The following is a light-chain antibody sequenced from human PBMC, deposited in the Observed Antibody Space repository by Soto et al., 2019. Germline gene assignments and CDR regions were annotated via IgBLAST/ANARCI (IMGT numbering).Light chain of an antibody. J-gene: IGLJ1*01. Sequence: QSVLTQPPSASGTPGQRVTFSCSGSSSNIGGNTVSWFQHLPRTAPKLLIFSNSQRPSGVPDRFSGAKSGTSASLAISGLQSEDEVNYYCATWDDGLIDSVFVNGTKVTVL. V-gene: IGLV1-44*01. CDR2: SNS. CDR1: SSNIGGNT. CDR3: ATWDDGLIDSV.